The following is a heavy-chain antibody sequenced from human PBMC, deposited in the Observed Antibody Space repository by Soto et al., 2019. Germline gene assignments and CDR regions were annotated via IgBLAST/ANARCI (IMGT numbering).Heavy chain of an antibody. Sequence: GLTLVNRTQTLRQSCTFSGFSLSTSGVGVGWIRQPPGKALEWLALIYWNDDKRYSPSLKSRLTITKDTSKNQVVLTMTNMDPVDTATYYCARGIAAAGPDYWGQGTLVTVSS. CDR2: IYWNDDK. J-gene: IGHJ4*02. D-gene: IGHD6-13*01. CDR3: ARGIAAAGPDY. V-gene: IGHV2-5*01. CDR1: GFSLSTSGVG.